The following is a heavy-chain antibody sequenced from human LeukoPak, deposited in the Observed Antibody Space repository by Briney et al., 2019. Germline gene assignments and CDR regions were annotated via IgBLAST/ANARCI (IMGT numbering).Heavy chain of an antibody. D-gene: IGHD5-24*01. CDR1: GGSISSSSYY. CDR2: IYYSGST. CDR3: ARSEMATTDPLGY. V-gene: IGHV4-39*07. Sequence: SETLSLTCTVSGGSISSSSYYWGWIRQPPGKGLEWIGSIYYSGSTYYNPSLKSRVTISVDTSKNQFSLKLSSVTAADTAVYYCARSEMATTDPLGYWGQGTLVTVSS. J-gene: IGHJ4*02.